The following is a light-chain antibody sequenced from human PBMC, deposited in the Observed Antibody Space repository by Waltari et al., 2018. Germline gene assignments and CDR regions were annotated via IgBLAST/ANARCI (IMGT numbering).Light chain of an antibody. CDR2: DVS. J-gene: IGLJ2*01. Sequence: SALPQPTPLSGSPGQSITISCTATSIHVGAYNYVSWYQQHPGKAPKLMIYDVSNRPSGVSNRFSGSKSGNTASLTISGLQAEDEADYYCSSYISSSTLELFGGGTSLTVL. V-gene: IGLV2-14*03. CDR1: SIHVGAYNY. CDR3: SSYISSSTLEL.